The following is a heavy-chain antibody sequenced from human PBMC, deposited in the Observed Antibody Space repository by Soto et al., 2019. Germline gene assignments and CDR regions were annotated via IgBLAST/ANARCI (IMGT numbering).Heavy chain of an antibody. CDR2: IYHSGST. V-gene: IGHV4-30-2*01. D-gene: IGHD2-15*01. CDR1: GGSISSGGYS. J-gene: IGHJ5*01. Sequence: TLSLTCAVSGGSISSGGYSWSWIRQPPGKGLEWIGYIYHSGSTYYNPSLKSRVTISVDRSKNQFSLKLSSVTAADTAVYYCARDVVVAAEFWFDSCGQGTLVTVSS. CDR3: ARDVVVAAEFWFDS.